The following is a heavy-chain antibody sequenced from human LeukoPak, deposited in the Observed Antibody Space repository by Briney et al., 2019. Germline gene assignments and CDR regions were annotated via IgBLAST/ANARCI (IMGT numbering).Heavy chain of an antibody. CDR1: GGSISGSY. Sequence: SPSETLSLTCTVSGGSISGSYWSWIRQPPGKGLEWIGSIYYSGRTYYNPSLKSRVTISVDMSKKQFSLKLFSVTAADTAVYYFFFGSGNYLPFDYWGQGTLVTVSS. V-gene: IGHV4-59*05. D-gene: IGHD3-10*01. J-gene: IGHJ4*02. CDR2: IYYSGRT. CDR3: FFGSGNYLPFDY.